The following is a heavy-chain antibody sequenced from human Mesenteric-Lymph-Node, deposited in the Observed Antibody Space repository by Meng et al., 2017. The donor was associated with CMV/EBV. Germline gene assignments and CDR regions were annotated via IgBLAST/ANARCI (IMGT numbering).Heavy chain of an antibody. CDR2: IYGGGTT. CDR3: AGESGVPNGMDV. D-gene: IGHD2-2*01. J-gene: IGHJ6*02. V-gene: IGHV3-53*01. CDR1: GFSVSENY. Sequence: GESLKISCGAASGFSVSENYMNWVRQAPGKGLEWVSVIYGGGTTHYADSVKGRFTISRDNSKNTLFLQTDSLRAEDTAVYYCAGESGVPNGMDVWGQGTTVTVSS.